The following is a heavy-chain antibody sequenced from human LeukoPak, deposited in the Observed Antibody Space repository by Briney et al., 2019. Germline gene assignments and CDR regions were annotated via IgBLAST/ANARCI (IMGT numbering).Heavy chain of an antibody. CDR1: GYTFTSYD. J-gene: IGHJ4*02. CDR2: MNPNSGNT. V-gene: IGHV1-8*01. D-gene: IGHD5/OR15-5a*01. Sequence: ASVKVSCKASGYTFTSYDINWVRQATGQGLEWMGWMNPNSGNTGYAQKFQGRVTMTRNTSINTAYMELSRLRSEDTAIYYCARGVGIVSTISKKHFDDWGQGTLVTVSS. CDR3: ARGVGIVSTISKKHFDD.